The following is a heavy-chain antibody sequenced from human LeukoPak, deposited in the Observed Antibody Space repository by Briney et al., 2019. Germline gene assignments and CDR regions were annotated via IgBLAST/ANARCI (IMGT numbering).Heavy chain of an antibody. D-gene: IGHD1-26*01. V-gene: IGHV1-18*04. J-gene: IGHJ5*02. CDR2: ISAYNGNT. CDR3: ARDRGSYPKGWFDP. Sequence: GASVKVSCKASGYTFTSYYMHWVRQAPGQGLERMGWISAYNGNTNYAQKLQGRVTMTTDTSTSTAYMELRSLRSDDTAVYYCARDRGSYPKGWFDPWGQGTLVTVSS. CDR1: GYTFTSYY.